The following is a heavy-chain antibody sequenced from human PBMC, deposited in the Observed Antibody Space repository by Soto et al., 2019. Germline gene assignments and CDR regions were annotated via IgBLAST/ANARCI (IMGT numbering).Heavy chain of an antibody. V-gene: IGHV4-34*01. CDR1: GGSFSVYY. Sequence: SETLSLTSAVYGGSFSVYYLNRIRQPPWKGLEKIGEINPSGSTKYNPSLKSRVTISIDTSRNLFSLKLSSVTAADTAVFYCARRPTDDGSEYKNWFGPWGQGTLVTVSS. CDR3: ARRPTDDGSEYKNWFGP. D-gene: IGHD3-22*01. J-gene: IGHJ5*02. CDR2: INPSGST.